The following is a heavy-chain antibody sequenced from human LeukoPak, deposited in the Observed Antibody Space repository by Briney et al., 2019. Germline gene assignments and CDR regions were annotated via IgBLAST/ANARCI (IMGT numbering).Heavy chain of an antibody. V-gene: IGHV3-23*01. J-gene: IGHJ4*02. CDR1: GFTFSSYA. CDR3: AKNYDYVWGSYRHNYFDY. Sequence: PGRSLRLSCAASGFTFSSYAMSWVRQAPGKGLEWVSAISGSGGSTYYADSVKGRFTISRDNSKNTPYLQMSSLRAEDTAVYYCAKNYDYVWGSYRHNYFDYWGQGTLVTVSS. D-gene: IGHD3-16*02. CDR2: ISGSGGST.